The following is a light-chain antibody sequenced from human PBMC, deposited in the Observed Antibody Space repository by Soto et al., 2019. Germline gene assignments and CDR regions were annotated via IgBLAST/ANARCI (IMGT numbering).Light chain of an antibody. CDR3: SSYSSSSTPVV. V-gene: IGLV2-14*03. CDR1: SSDVGDYDY. CDR2: EVN. Sequence: QSALTQPASVSGSPGQSITISCAGASSDVGDYDYVSWYQQHPGRAPRLMIYEVNNRPSGVSTRFSGSKSGNTASLTISGLQAEDEADYYCSSYSSSSTPVVFGGGTKLTVL. J-gene: IGLJ2*01.